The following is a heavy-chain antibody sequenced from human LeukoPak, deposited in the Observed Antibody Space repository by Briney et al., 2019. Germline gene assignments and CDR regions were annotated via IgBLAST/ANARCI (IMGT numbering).Heavy chain of an antibody. J-gene: IGHJ4*02. Sequence: PGGSLRLSCAASGFTFTSYSMNWVRQAPGKGLEWVSTSGGGGSTYYADSVKGRFTISRDNSKNTLYLQMNSLRAEDTALYHCAKERSLNGGYSDGYFDHWGQGTLVTVSS. CDR3: AKERSLNGGYSDGYFDH. D-gene: IGHD4-23*01. V-gene: IGHV3-23*01. CDR2: SGGGGST. CDR1: GFTFTSYS.